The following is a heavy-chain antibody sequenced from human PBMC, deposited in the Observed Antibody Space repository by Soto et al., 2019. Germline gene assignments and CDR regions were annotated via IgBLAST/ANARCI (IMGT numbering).Heavy chain of an antibody. D-gene: IGHD3-10*01. J-gene: IGHJ3*02. Sequence: GGSLRLSCEASAFTFSRYWMHWVRQAPGKGLVWVSRISGSGSRTYYADSVEGRFTISRDNSKNTLYLQMNSLRAEDTAVYYCAKGHYGSGPTASFDIWGQGTMVTVSS. V-gene: IGHV3-23*01. CDR3: AKGHYGSGPTASFDI. CDR2: ISGSGSRT. CDR1: AFTFSRYW.